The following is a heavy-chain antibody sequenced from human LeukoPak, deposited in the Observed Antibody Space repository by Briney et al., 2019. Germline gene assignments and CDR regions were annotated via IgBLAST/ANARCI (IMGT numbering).Heavy chain of an antibody. CDR1: GFTFSSYA. J-gene: IGHJ3*02. CDR3: AKVWAVAFDAFDI. D-gene: IGHD6-19*01. Sequence: GGSLRLSCAASGFTFSSYAMNWVRQAPGKGLEWVASISGNGGSTYYADSVKGRFTISRDNSRNAVFLQMNSLRAEDTAVYYCAKVWAVAFDAFDIWGQGTMVTVSS. CDR2: ISGNGGST. V-gene: IGHV3-23*01.